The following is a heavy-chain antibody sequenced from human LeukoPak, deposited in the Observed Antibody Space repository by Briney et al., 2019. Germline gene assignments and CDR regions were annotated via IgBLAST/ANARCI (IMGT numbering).Heavy chain of an antibody. CDR1: GFTFSRYW. CDR2: IKQDGSEK. Sequence: PGGSLRLSCAVSGFTFSRYWMSWVRQAPRKGLEWVANIKQDGSEKYYVDSVKGRFTISRDNAKNSLYLQMNSLRAEDTAVYYCARDKGDYDTSGSLFVFGGQGTLVTVSP. V-gene: IGHV3-7*03. D-gene: IGHD3-22*01. CDR3: ARDKGDYDTSGSLFVF. J-gene: IGHJ4*02.